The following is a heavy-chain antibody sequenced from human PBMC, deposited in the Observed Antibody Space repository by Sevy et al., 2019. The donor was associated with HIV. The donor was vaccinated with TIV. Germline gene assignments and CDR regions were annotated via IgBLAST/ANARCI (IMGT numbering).Heavy chain of an antibody. D-gene: IGHD5-18*01. Sequence: LSLTCAASGFTFSSYWMSWVRQAPGKGLEWVATMKEDGSERNYVDSVKGRFTISRDNAKYSLYLQMNSLRAEDTAVYYCVREGVGGYSYSLDCWGQGTLVTVSS. CDR2: MKEDGSER. CDR1: GFTFSSYW. J-gene: IGHJ4*02. V-gene: IGHV3-7*01. CDR3: VREGVGGYSYSLDC.